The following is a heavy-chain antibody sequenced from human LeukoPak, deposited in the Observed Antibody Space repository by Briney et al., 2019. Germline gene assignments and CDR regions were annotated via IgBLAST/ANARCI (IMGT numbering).Heavy chain of an antibody. CDR1: GFTFDDYA. D-gene: IGHD1-26*01. V-gene: IGHV3-23*01. CDR3: AKRDSGSYYQPATFDP. Sequence: PGGSLRLSCAASGFTFDDYAMSWVRQAPGKGLEWVSAISGSGGSTYYADSVKGRFTISRDNSKNTLYLQMNSLRAEDTAVYYCAKRDSGSYYQPATFDPWGQGTLVTVSS. CDR2: ISGSGGST. J-gene: IGHJ5*02.